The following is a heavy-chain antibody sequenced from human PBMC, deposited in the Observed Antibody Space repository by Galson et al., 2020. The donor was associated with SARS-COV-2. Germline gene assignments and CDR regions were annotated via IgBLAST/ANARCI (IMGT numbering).Heavy chain of an antibody. V-gene: IGHV3-23*01. Sequence: TGGSLRLSCAASGFTFSSYAMTWVRQAPGKGLEWVSSISGRGGSTYYVDSVEGRFTISRDNSKNTLYLQMIGLRAEDTAVYYCAKSAENYYYYGMDVWGQGTTVTVSS. CDR1: GFTFSSYA. CDR2: ISGRGGST. CDR3: AKSAENYYYYGMDV. J-gene: IGHJ6*02.